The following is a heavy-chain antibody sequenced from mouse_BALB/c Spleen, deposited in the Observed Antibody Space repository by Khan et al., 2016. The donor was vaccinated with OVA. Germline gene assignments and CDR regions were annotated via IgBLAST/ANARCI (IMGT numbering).Heavy chain of an antibody. D-gene: IGHD1-1*01. CDR1: GYTFTSYV. V-gene: IGHV1S136*01. CDR2: IYPFNGDT. CDR3: APGGRYYVSFAY. Sequence: EVQLQQSGPELVKPGASVKMSCKASGYTFTSYVMHWVKQKPGQGLEWIGYIYPFNGDTLYNEKFKDKATLTSDKSSSTAYMELSSLTSEDSAVYFWAPGGRYYVSFAYWGQGTLVTVSA. J-gene: IGHJ3*01.